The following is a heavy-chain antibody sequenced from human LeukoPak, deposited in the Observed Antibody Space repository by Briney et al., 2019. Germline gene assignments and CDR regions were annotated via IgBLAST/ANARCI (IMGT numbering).Heavy chain of an antibody. CDR3: ARGSMVRGVPLSDY. CDR2: INPNSGGT. CDR1: GYTFNDYY. D-gene: IGHD3-10*01. V-gene: IGHV1-2*02. Sequence: ASVKVSCKASGYTFNDYYIHWVRQAPGQGLEWMGWINPNSGGTNYGQKFQGRVTMTRDTSISTAYMELSRLRSDDTAVYYCARGSMVRGVPLSDYWGQGTLVTVSS. J-gene: IGHJ4*02.